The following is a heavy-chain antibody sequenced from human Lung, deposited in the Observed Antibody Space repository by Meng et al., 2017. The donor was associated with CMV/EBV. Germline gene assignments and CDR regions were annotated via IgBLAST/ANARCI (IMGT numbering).Heavy chain of an antibody. CDR2: ISSSGSTI. Sequence: SXKISXAASGFTFSSYEMNWVRQAPGKGLEWVSYISSSGSTIYYADSVKGRFTISRDNAKNSMYLQLNSLRTEDTAVYYSARVAVYRSGWYSMYYYYGTDVWGREXTVTVSS. J-gene: IGHJ6*02. CDR1: GFTFSSYE. V-gene: IGHV3-48*03. D-gene: IGHD6-19*01. CDR3: ARVAVYRSGWYSMYYYYGTDV.